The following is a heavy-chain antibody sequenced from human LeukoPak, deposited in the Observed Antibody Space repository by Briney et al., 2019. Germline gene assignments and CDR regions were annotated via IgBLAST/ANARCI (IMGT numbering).Heavy chain of an antibody. D-gene: IGHD2-2*01. CDR1: GFTFSSYE. Sequence: GRSLRLSCAASGFTFSSYEMNWVRQAPGKGLEWLSYISSSGSTIYYADSVKGRFTISRDNAKNSLYLQMNSLRAEDTALYYCARGGYCSSTSCYVDSFDYWGQGTLVTVSS. V-gene: IGHV3-48*03. J-gene: IGHJ4*02. CDR3: ARGGYCSSTSCYVDSFDY. CDR2: ISSSGSTI.